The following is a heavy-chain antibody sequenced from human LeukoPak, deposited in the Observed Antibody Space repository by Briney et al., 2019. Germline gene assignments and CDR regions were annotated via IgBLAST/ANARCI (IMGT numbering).Heavy chain of an antibody. V-gene: IGHV4-39*01. D-gene: IGHD3-22*01. Sequence: SETLSLTCTVSGGSISSSSYYWGWIRQPPGTGLEWIGSIYYSGRTYYNPSLKSRVTISVDTSKNQFSLKLSSVTAADTAVYYCARLSASGSFEAFDIWGQGTMVTVSS. CDR3: ARLSASGSFEAFDI. J-gene: IGHJ3*02. CDR2: IYYSGRT. CDR1: GGSISSSSYY.